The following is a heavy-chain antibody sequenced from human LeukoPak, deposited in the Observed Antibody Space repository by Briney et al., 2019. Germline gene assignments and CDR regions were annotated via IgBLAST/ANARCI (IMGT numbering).Heavy chain of an antibody. CDR3: ARYGGTYFDT. V-gene: IGHV4-59*08. CDR2: IYYSGST. Sequence: SETLSLTCTVSGDSISSYYWSWIRQPPGKGLEWIGYIYYSGSTNYNPSLKSRVTISIDKSKNQFSLKPSSVTAADSAVYSCARYGGTYFDTWGQGTMVTVSS. CDR1: GDSISSYY. J-gene: IGHJ3*02. D-gene: IGHD3-10*01.